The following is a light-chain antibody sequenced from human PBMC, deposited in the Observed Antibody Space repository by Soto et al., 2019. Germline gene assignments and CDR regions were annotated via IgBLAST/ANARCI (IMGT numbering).Light chain of an antibody. CDR3: SSYASSTTVV. CDR1: SSDVGGYNY. V-gene: IGLV2-14*01. Sequence: QSDLTQPASVSGSPGQSIPISCTGTSSDVGGYNYVSWYQQHPAKAPKLMIFEVRNRPSGVSYRFSGSRSGNTAYLTISGLQAEDEADYYCSSYASSTTVVFGGGTKVTVL. J-gene: IGLJ2*01. CDR2: EVR.